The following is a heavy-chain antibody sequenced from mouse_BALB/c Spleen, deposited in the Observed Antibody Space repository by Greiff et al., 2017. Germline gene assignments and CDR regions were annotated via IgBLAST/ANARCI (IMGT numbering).Heavy chain of an antibody. J-gene: IGHJ2*01. CDR1: GFTFSSYA. CDR2: ISSGGST. CDR3: ARGNLGLFDY. V-gene: IGHV5-6-5*01. Sequence: EVQRVESGGGLVKPGGSLKLSCAASGFTFSSYAMSWVRQTPEKRLEWVASISSGGSTYYPDSVKGRFTISRDNARNILYLQMSSLRSEDTAMYYCARGNLGLFDYWGQGTTLTVSS. D-gene: IGHD4-1*01.